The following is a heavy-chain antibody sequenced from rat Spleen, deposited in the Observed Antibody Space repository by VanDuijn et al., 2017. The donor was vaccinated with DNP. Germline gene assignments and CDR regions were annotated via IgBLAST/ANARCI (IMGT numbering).Heavy chain of an antibody. Sequence: EVKLVESGGGLVQPGRSLKLSCAASGFNFNGFWMAWVRQVPGEGLDWIGEINEYSSTVNYNPSLKDTFTISRDNAQNTLYLQMSKLGSEDTAIYYGTRGGHFDYWSPGVMVTVSS. V-gene: IGHV4-2*01. CDR1: GFNFNGFW. J-gene: IGHJ2*01. CDR2: INEYSSTV. CDR3: TRGGHFDY.